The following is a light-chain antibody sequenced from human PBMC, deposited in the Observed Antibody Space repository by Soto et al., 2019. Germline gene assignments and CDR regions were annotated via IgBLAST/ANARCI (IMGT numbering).Light chain of an antibody. J-gene: IGKJ5*01. CDR3: QQRSNWPT. V-gene: IGKV3-15*01. Sequence: ETLLTPSPATLSVSPGERATLSCRASQSVNNNLAWYQQKLGQAPRVLIYGASTRATGIPARFTGSGSGTDFTLTISRLEPEDFAVYYCQQRSNWPTFGQGTRLEIK. CDR2: GAS. CDR1: QSVNNN.